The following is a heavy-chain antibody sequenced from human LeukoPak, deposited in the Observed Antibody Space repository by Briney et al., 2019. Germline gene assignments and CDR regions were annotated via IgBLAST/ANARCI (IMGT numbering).Heavy chain of an antibody. CDR2: IYYSGST. V-gene: IGHV4-39*01. CDR3: ARHELSSGYYYDGGDFDY. CDR1: GGSISSSSYY. J-gene: IGHJ4*02. Sequence: SETLSLTCTVSGGSISSSSYYWGWIRQPPGKGLEWIGSIYYSGSTYYNPSLKSRVTISVDTSKNQFSLKLSSVTAADTAVYYCARHELSSGYYYDGGDFDYWGQGTLVTVSP. D-gene: IGHD3-22*01.